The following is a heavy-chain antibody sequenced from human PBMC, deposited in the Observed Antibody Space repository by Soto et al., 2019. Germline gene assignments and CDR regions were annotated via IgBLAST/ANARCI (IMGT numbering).Heavy chain of an antibody. CDR2: IYYSGST. Sequence: PSEPLSLTCTVSGGSISSSSFYWGWIRQPPGKGLEWIGSIYYSGSTYYNPSLKSRVTISVDTSKNQFSLKLSSVTAADTAVYYCASLRYYVIFTGLPSILFYDRLYRMVFRCQGTTVTV. CDR1: GGSISSSSFY. J-gene: IGHJ6*02. V-gene: IGHV4-39*01. D-gene: IGHD3-9*01. CDR3: ASLRYYVIFTGLPSILFYDRLYRMVF.